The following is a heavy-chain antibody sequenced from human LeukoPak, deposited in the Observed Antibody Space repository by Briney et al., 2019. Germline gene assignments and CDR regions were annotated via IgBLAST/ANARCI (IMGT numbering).Heavy chain of an antibody. CDR3: ARDPPFIIGTTFFDY. Sequence: PGGSLRLSCAASGFAFSSYSMNWVRQAPGKGLEWVSSISTSSTYIYYAESVKGRFTISRDNAKNSLYLQMNSLRAEDTAVYYCARDPPFIIGTTFFDYWGQGTLVTVSS. D-gene: IGHD1-20*01. CDR2: ISTSSTYI. J-gene: IGHJ4*02. V-gene: IGHV3-21*01. CDR1: GFAFSSYS.